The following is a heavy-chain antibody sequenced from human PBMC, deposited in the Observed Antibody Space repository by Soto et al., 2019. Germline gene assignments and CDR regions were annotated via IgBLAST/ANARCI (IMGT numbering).Heavy chain of an antibody. Sequence: EVQLLESGGGLVQPGGSLRLSCAASGFNFSSYAMSWVRQAPGKGLEWVSAISGSGGSTYYADSVKGRFTISRDNSKNTLYLQMNSLRAEDTAVYYCAKGLAGYDFWSGYYREDYYYYGMDVWGQGTTVTVSS. D-gene: IGHD3-3*01. CDR1: GFNFSSYA. CDR2: ISGSGGST. CDR3: AKGLAGYDFWSGYYREDYYYYGMDV. J-gene: IGHJ6*02. V-gene: IGHV3-23*01.